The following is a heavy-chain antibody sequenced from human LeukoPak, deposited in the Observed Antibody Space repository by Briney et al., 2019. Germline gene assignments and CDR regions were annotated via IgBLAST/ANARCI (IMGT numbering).Heavy chain of an antibody. CDR3: ARDSGRSSGYLGFDY. D-gene: IGHD3-22*01. J-gene: IGHJ4*02. CDR1: GGSISSYY. Sequence: SETLSLTCTVSGGSISSYYWSWIRPSAGKGLEWIGRIYTSGSTHYNPSLKSRVTMSVDTSKNQFSLKLSSVTAADTAVYYCARDSGRSSGYLGFDYWGQGTLVTVSS. CDR2: IYTSGST. V-gene: IGHV4-4*07.